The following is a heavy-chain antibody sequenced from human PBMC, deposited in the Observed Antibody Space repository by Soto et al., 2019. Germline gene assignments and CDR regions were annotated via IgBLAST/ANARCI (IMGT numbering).Heavy chain of an antibody. CDR1: GGSFSGYY. V-gene: IGHV4-34*01. CDR3: ARGAVSMIFGVVIFYYFDY. D-gene: IGHD3-3*01. J-gene: IGHJ4*02. CDR2: INHSGST. Sequence: SETLSLTCAVYGGSFSGYYWSWIRQPPGKGLEWIGEINHSGSTNYNPSLKSRVTISVDTSKNQFSLKLSSVTAADTAVYYCARGAVSMIFGVVIFYYFDYWGQGTLVTVSS.